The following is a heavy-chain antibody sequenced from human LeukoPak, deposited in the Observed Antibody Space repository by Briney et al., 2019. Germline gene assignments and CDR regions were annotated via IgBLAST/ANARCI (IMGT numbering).Heavy chain of an antibody. J-gene: IGHJ2*01. D-gene: IGHD2-2*01. Sequence: PGGSLRLSCAASGFTFRTSGMHWVRQAPGKGLEWVAIDGSNTYYTDSVKGRFTISRDNSKNTLYLQMNSLRAEDTAVYYCARESTSWYFDLWGRGTLVTVSS. CDR2: DGSNT. V-gene: IGHV3-33*01. CDR1: GFTFRTSG. CDR3: ARESTSWYFDL.